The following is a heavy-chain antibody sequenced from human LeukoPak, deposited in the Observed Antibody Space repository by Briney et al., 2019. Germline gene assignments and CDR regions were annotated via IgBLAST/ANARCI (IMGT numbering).Heavy chain of an antibody. CDR1: GASISSYF. CDR3: ARGDYYDGGGRNWFDP. Sequence: SETLSLTCTVSGASISSYFWSWMRQPPGKALEWIGYIHNSGSTDYNSSLKSRVTMSVDTSRNQFSLRLTSVTAADTAVYYCARGDYYDGGGRNWFDPWGQGTLVTVSS. CDR2: IHNSGST. D-gene: IGHD3-16*01. V-gene: IGHV4-59*12. J-gene: IGHJ5*02.